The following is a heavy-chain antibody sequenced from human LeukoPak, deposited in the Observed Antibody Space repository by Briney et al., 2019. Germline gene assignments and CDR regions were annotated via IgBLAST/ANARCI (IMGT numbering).Heavy chain of an antibody. D-gene: IGHD3-22*01. CDR1: GGTFSSYA. CDR2: IIPIFGTA. J-gene: IGHJ4*02. V-gene: IGHV1-69*05. CDR3: ARDTYYYDSSDDY. Sequence: ASVKVSCKASGGTFSSYAISWVRQAPGQGLEWMGRIIPIFGTANYAQKFQGRVTITTDESTSTAYMELSSLRSEDTAVYYCARDTYYYDSSDDYWGQGTLVTVSS.